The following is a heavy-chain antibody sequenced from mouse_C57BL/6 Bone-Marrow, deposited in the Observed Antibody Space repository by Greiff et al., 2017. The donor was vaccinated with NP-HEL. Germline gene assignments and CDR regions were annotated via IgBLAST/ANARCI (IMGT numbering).Heavy chain of an antibody. CDR1: GYTFTSYW. CDR3: ARAPFTTVVARDY. D-gene: IGHD1-1*01. CDR2: IHPNSGST. Sequence: QVQLQQPGAELVKPGASVKLSCKASGYTFTSYWMHWVKQRPGQGLEWIGMIHPNSGSTNYNEKFKSKATLTVDKSSSTAYMQLSSLTSEDSAVYYCARAPFTTVVARDYWGQGTTLTVSS. V-gene: IGHV1-64*01. J-gene: IGHJ2*01.